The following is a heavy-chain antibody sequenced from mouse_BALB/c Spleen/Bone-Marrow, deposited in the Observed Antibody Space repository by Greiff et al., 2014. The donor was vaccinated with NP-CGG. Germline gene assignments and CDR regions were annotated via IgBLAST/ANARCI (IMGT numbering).Heavy chain of an antibody. CDR2: INPDSSTL. CDR1: GFDFSRYW. Sequence: EVMLVESGGGLVQPGGSLKLSCAASGFDFSRYWMSWVRQAPGRGLEWIGEINPDSSTLNYTPSLKDKFIISRDNAKNTLYLQMNKVRSEDTALYDCARAVYRYDPPAYWGQGTTLTVSS. D-gene: IGHD2-14*01. CDR3: ARAVYRYDPPAY. J-gene: IGHJ2*01. V-gene: IGHV4-1*02.